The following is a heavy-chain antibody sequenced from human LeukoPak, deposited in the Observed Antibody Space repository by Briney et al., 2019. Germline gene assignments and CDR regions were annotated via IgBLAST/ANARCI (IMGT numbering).Heavy chain of an antibody. D-gene: IGHD2/OR15-2a*01. CDR2: IYYSGSA. CDR3: AGRITPVVSPDY. V-gene: IGHV4-59*01. CDR1: GGSISSYY. J-gene: IGHJ4*02. Sequence: SETLSLTCTVSGGSISSYYWSWIRQPPGKGLEWIGYIYYSGSANYNPSLKSRVTISVDTSKNQFSLKLSSVSAADTAVYYCAGRITPVVSPDYWGQGTLVTVSS.